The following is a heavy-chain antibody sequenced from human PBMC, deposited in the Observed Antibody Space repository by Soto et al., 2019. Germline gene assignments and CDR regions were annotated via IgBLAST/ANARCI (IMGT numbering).Heavy chain of an antibody. V-gene: IGHV3-23*01. CDR3: AKGFFLLWFGEPPGGNWFDP. J-gene: IGHJ5*02. D-gene: IGHD3-10*01. CDR1: GFTFSSYA. CDR2: ISGSGSST. Sequence: GGSLRLSCAASGFTFSSYAMSWVRQAPGKGLEWVSAISGSGSSTYYADSVKGRFTISRGNSKNTLYLQMNSLRAEDTVVYYGAKGFFLLWFGEPPGGNWFDPWGQGTLVTVSS.